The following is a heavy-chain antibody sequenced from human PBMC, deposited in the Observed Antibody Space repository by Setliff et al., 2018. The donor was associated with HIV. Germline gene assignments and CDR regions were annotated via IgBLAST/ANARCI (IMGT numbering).Heavy chain of an antibody. CDR3: ARHPREEPQRNYKFDS. CDR1: GGSISRSVDY. Sequence: SETLSLTCNVFGGSISRSVDYWGWVRQPPGKGPEWIGYTYTSGSTNYNHNPSLKTRATISLDTSKSQFSLRLTSVTATDTAIYYCARHPREEPQRNYKFDSWGQGTLVTVSS. CDR2: TYTSGST. V-gene: IGHV4-61*05. D-gene: IGHD1-7*01. J-gene: IGHJ4*02.